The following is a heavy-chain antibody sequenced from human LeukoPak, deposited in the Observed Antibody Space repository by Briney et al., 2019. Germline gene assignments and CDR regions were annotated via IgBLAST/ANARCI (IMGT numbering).Heavy chain of an antibody. CDR2: IYYSGST. CDR1: GGSISSYY. D-gene: IGHD2-15*01. CDR3: ARVSGYCSGGSCYYYFDY. J-gene: IGHJ4*02. V-gene: IGHV4-59*01. Sequence: PSETLSLTCTVSGGSISSYYWSWIRQPPGKGLEWIGYIYYSGSTNYNPSLKSRVTISVDTSKNQFSLKLSSVTAADTAVYYCARVSGYCSGGSCYYYFDYWGQGTLVTVSS.